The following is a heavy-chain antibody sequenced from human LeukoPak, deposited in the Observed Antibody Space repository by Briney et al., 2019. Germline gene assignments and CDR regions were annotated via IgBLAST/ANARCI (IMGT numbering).Heavy chain of an antibody. J-gene: IGHJ4*02. CDR2: IYPADSDI. CDR1: GYDFTTYW. Sequence: GASLQISCKGSGYDFTTYWIGWVRPLPGKGLEWMGIIYPADSDITYNPSFQGQVTISADKSINTAYLQWSSLKASDTAMYYCATNGVGDSIDFWGQRTLVTVSS. CDR3: ATNGVGDSIDF. D-gene: IGHD3-16*01. V-gene: IGHV5-51*01.